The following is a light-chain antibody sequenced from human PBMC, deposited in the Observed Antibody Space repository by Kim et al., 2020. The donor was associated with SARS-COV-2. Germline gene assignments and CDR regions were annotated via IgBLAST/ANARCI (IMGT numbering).Light chain of an antibody. CDR1: QSVGNS. CDR2: ETS. Sequence: EIVLTQSPGTLSLSPGERATLSCRASQSVGNSLAWFQQKPGQAPRLLIFETSNRDTGIPARFSGSGSGTGFTLTISSLEPEDFAVYYCQQRYDWPLTFGGETKVEI. V-gene: IGKV3-11*01. CDR3: QQRYDWPLT. J-gene: IGKJ4*01.